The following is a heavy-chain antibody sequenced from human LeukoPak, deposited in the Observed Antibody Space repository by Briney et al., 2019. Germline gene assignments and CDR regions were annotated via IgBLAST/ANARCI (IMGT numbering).Heavy chain of an antibody. CDR3: AREFLDDSSGYYQHDAFDI. CDR1: GYTFTSYG. V-gene: IGHV1-18*01. D-gene: IGHD3-22*01. Sequence: GASVKVSCKASGYTFTSYGISWVRQAPGQGLEWMGWIRAYNGNTNYAQKLQGRVTMTTDTSTSTAYMELRSLRSDDTAVYYCAREFLDDSSGYYQHDAFDIWGQGTMVTVSS. CDR2: IRAYNGNT. J-gene: IGHJ3*02.